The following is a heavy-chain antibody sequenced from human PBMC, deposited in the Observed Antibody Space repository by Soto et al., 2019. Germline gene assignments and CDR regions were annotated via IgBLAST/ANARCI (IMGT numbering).Heavy chain of an antibody. CDR1: GGSISSGDYY. V-gene: IGHV4-30-4*01. CDR3: ASALPGRSEDSSGYLL. CDR2: IYYSGST. J-gene: IGHJ4*02. D-gene: IGHD3-22*01. Sequence: SETLSLTCTVSGGSISSGDYYWSWIRQPPGKGLEWIGYIYYSGSTYYNPSLKSRVTISVDTSKNQFSLKLSSVTAADTAVYYCASALPGRSEDSSGYLLWGQGTLVTVSA.